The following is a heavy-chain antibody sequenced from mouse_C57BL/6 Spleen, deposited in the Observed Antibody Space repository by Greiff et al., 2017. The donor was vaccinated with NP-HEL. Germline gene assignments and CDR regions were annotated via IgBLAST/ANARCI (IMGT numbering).Heavy chain of an antibody. J-gene: IGHJ3*01. CDR1: GYAFSSSW. V-gene: IGHV1-82*01. D-gene: IGHD2-1*01. Sequence: VKLQQSGPELVKPGASVKISCKASGYAFSSSWMNWVKQRPGKGLEWIGRIYPGDGDTNYNGKFKGKATLTADKSSSTAYMQLSSLTSEDSAVYFCARNYGNYEAWFAYWGQGTLVTVSA. CDR3: ARNYGNYEAWFAY. CDR2: IYPGDGDT.